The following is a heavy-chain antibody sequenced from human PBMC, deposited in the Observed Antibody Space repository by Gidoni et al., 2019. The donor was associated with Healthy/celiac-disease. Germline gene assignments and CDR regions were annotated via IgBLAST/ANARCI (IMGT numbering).Heavy chain of an antibody. CDR1: GGSIRSYY. D-gene: IGHD3-3*01. Sequence: QVQLQESGPGLVKPSETLSLTCTVSGGSIRSYYWSWIRQPPGKGLEWLGYIYYSGSTNYNPSLKSRVTIAVDTSKNQVSLKLSSVTAADTAVYYCARDITIFGVPLNGMDVWGQGTTVTVSS. J-gene: IGHJ6*02. CDR2: IYYSGST. CDR3: ARDITIFGVPLNGMDV. V-gene: IGHV4-59*01.